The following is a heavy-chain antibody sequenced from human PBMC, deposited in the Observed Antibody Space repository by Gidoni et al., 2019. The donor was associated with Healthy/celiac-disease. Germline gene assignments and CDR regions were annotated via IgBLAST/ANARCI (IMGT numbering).Heavy chain of an antibody. CDR2: ISSSGSTI. D-gene: IGHD3-10*01. CDR3: ARDRKWFGELGAFDI. J-gene: IGHJ3*02. CDR1: GFTFSSYE. Sequence: EVQLVESGGGLVQPGGSLRLSCAASGFTFSSYEMNWVRQAPGKGLEWVSYISSSGSTIYYADSVKGRFTISRDNAKNSLYLQMNSLRAEDTAVYYCARDRKWFGELGAFDIWGQGTMVTVSS. V-gene: IGHV3-48*03.